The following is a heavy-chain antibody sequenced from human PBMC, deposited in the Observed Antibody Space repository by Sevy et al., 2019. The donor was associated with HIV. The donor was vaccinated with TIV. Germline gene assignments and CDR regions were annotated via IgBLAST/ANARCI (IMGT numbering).Heavy chain of an antibody. CDR2: ISGSGGST. CDR3: AKDYDFWSGYYPYYYGMDV. D-gene: IGHD3-3*01. Sequence: LSLTCAASGFTFSSYAMSWVRQAPGKGLEWVSAISGSGGSTYYADSVKGRFTISRDNSKNTLYLQMNSLRAEDTAVYYCAKDYDFWSGYYPYYYGMDVWGQGTTVTVSS. CDR1: GFTFSSYA. J-gene: IGHJ6*02. V-gene: IGHV3-23*01.